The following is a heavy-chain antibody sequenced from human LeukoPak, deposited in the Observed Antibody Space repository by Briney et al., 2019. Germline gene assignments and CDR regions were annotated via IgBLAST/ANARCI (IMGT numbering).Heavy chain of an antibody. CDR1: GYTFTSNG. D-gene: IGHD5-18*01. CDR2: TSAYNGNT. Sequence: ASVKASCKASGYTFTSNGTSWVRQSPGQGLEWRGWTSAYNGNTNYAQKLQGRVTMTTDTSTSTAYMELRRVRSDDTAVYYCARAEGWYSYGKDYYDGMDVWGEGTTVTVSS. CDR3: ARAEGWYSYGKDYYDGMDV. V-gene: IGHV1-18*01. J-gene: IGHJ6*04.